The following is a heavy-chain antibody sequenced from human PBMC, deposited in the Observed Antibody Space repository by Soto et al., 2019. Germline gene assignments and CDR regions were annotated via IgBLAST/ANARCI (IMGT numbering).Heavy chain of an antibody. CDR2: IYYSGST. J-gene: IGHJ3*02. D-gene: IGHD2-2*03. CDR3: ARDSMDLGDAFDI. CDR1: GGSISSYY. V-gene: IGHV4-59*01. Sequence: SETLSLTCTVSGGSISSYYWSWIRQPPGKGLEWIGYIYYSGSTNYNPSLKSRVTISVDTSKNQFSLKLSSVTAADTAVYYCARDSMDLGDAFDIWGQGTMVTVSS.